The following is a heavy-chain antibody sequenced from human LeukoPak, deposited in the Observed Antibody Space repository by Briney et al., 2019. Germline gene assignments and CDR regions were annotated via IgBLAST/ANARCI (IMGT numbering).Heavy chain of an antibody. CDR1: GGSFSGYY. Sequence: SETLSLTCAVYGGSFSGYYWSWIRQPPGKGLEWIGEINHSGSTNYNPSLKSRVTISVDTSKNQFSLKLSSVTAADTAVYYCARNGPSGEAWVFGYWGQGTLATVSS. CDR3: ARNGPSGEAWVFGY. J-gene: IGHJ4*02. D-gene: IGHD3-10*01. CDR2: INHSGST. V-gene: IGHV4-34*01.